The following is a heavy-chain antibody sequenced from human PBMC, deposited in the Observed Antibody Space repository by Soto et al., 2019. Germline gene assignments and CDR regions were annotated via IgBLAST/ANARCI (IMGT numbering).Heavy chain of an antibody. CDR3: AKDNLVGATTYLPYYYYGMDV. CDR2: ISYDGSNK. Sequence: GGSLRLSCAASGFTFSSYGMHWVRQAPGKGLEWVAVISYDGSNKYYADSVKGRFTISRDNSKNTLYLQMNSLRAEDTAVYYCAKDNLVGATTYLPYYYYGMDVWGQGTTVTVSS. J-gene: IGHJ6*02. V-gene: IGHV3-30*18. CDR1: GFTFSSYG. D-gene: IGHD1-26*01.